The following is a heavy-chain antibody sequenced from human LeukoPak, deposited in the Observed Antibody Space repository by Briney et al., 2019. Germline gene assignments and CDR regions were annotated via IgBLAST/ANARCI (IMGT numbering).Heavy chain of an antibody. CDR3: ARRRGYSYGYQDH. CDR2: INHSGST. J-gene: IGHJ4*02. CDR1: GGSISSGGYY. Sequence: SQTLSLTCTVSGGSISSGGYYWSWIRQPPGKGLKWIGEINHSGSTNYNPSLKSRVTISVDTSKNQFSLKLSSVTAADTAVYYCARRRGYSYGYQDHWGQGTLVTVSS. D-gene: IGHD5-18*01. V-gene: IGHV4-30-2*01.